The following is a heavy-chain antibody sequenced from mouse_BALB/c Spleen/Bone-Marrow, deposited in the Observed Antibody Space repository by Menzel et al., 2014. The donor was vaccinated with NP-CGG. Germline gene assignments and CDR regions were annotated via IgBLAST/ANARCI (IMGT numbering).Heavy chain of an antibody. V-gene: IGHV5-17*02. D-gene: IGHD2-10*02. CDR2: ISSGSSTI. CDR1: GFTFSSFG. J-gene: IGHJ4*01. CDR3: ARSGYGGYYAMDY. Sequence: VKLVESGGGLVQPGGSRKLSCAASGFTFSSFGIHWVRQAPEKGLEWVAYISSGSSTIYYADTVKGRFTISRDNPKNTLFLQMTSLRSEDTAMYYCARSGYGGYYAMDYWGQGTSVTVSS.